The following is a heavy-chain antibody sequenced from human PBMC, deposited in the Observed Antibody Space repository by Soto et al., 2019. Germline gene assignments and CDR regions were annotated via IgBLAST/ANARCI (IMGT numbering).Heavy chain of an antibody. D-gene: IGHD6-19*01. V-gene: IGHV3-23*01. CDR3: AKDGSSGLYYFDY. Sequence: EVQLLESGGGLVQPGGSLRLSCAASGFTFSNYAMSWVRQAPGKGLEWVSIISGSGDSPYYAASVKGRFTISRDNSRNTLYLQMTSLRAVDSDKYYCAKDGSSGLYYFDYWGQGNLVSVSS. CDR2: ISGSGDSP. J-gene: IGHJ4*02. CDR1: GFTFSNYA.